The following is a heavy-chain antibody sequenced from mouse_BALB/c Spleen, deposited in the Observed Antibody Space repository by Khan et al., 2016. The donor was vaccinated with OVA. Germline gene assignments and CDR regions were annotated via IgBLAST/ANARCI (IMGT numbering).Heavy chain of an antibody. CDR2: IWGGGDT. D-gene: IGHD2-14*01. Sequence: VQLKQSGPGLVAPSQSLSITCTVTGFSLTSYNINWVRQSPGKGLEWLGMIWGGGDTDYNSTLKSRLSISKDNSKSQVFLKMNSLQTDDTAMYNCANDYSRYACCYAMDYWGQGTPVTVSS. V-gene: IGHV2-6-4*01. CDR3: ANDYSRYACCYAMDY. CDR1: GFSLTSYN. J-gene: IGHJ4*01.